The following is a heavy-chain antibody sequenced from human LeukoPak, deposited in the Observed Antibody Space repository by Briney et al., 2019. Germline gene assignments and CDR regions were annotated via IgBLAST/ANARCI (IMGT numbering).Heavy chain of an antibody. CDR2: INHSGST. D-gene: IGHD6-13*01. J-gene: IGHJ6*03. CDR1: GGSFSGYY. Sequence: SETLSLTCAVYGGSFSGYYWSWIRQPPGKGLEWIGEINHSGSTNYNPSLKSRVTISVDTSKNQFSLKLSSVTAADTAVYYCARAGPLGIAAAGTLYYYYYMDVWAKGPRSPSP. V-gene: IGHV4-34*01. CDR3: ARAGPLGIAAAGTLYYYYYMDV.